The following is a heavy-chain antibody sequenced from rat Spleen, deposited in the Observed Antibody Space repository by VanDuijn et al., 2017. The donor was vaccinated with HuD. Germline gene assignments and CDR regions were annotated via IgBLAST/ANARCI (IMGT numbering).Heavy chain of an antibody. D-gene: IGHD1-10*01. CDR1: GFTFSNYY. J-gene: IGHJ2*01. CDR2: ISPGGDST. CDR3: ATYTNYFFEH. Sequence: EVQLVESGGGLVQPGRSLKLSCSASGFTFSNYYMAWVRQAPKKGLEWVTSISPGGDSTYYRDSVKGRFTISRDNAKSTLYLQMDSLRSEDTATYYCATYTNYFFEHWGQGVMVAVSS. V-gene: IGHV5-25*01.